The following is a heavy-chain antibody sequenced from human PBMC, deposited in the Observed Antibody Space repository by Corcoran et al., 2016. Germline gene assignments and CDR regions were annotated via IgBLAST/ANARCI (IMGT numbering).Heavy chain of an antibody. D-gene: IGHD3-22*01. CDR3: ARGSYTMIVVVIGNDAFDI. CDR2: MNPNSGNT. Sequence: QVQLVQSGAQVKKPGASVKVSCKASGYTFTSYDINWVRQATGQGLEWMGWMNPNSGNTGYAQKFQGRVTMTRNTSISTAYMELCSLRSEDTAVYYCARGSYTMIVVVIGNDAFDIWGQGTMVTVSS. J-gene: IGHJ3*02. CDR1: GYTFTSYD. V-gene: IGHV1-8*01.